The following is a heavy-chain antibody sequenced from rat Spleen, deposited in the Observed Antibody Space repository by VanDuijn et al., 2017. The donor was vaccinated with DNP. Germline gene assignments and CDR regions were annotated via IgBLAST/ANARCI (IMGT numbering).Heavy chain of an antibody. J-gene: IGHJ2*01. CDR3: ARGPNYGGYSDFFDY. D-gene: IGHD1-11*01. Sequence: EVKLVESGGGLVQPGRSLKLSCVVSGLNFNDYWMGWVRQAPGKGLEWIGEINEDGSIKNYIPSLRERFTISRDNAQNSLYLQMNTLGSEDTALYYCARGPNYGGYSDFFDYWGQGVVVTVSS. CDR2: INEDGSIK. V-gene: IGHV4-2*01. CDR1: GLNFNDYW.